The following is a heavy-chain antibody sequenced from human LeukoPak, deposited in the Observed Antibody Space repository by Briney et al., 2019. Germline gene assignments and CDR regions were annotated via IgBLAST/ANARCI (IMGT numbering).Heavy chain of an antibody. CDR3: AKRGVVIRVILVGFHKEAYYFDS. CDR1: GNTLSNYG. D-gene: IGHD3-22*01. J-gene: IGHJ4*02. V-gene: IGHV3-23*01. CDR2: LSGSGGST. Sequence: GGSLRLSCAVSGNTLSNYGISWVRQGPGGGVEWGAGLSGSGGSTNYADSVKGRFTISRDNPKSTLYLQMNSLRAEDTAVYLCAKRGVVIRVILVGFHKEAYYFDSWGQGALVTVSS.